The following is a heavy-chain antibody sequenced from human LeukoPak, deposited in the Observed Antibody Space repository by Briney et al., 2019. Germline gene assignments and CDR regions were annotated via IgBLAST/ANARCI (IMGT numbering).Heavy chain of an antibody. V-gene: IGHV1-46*01. CDR3: ARESGYGSGGNWFDP. D-gene: IGHD3-10*01. CDR2: INPSGGST. J-gene: IGHJ5*02. CDR1: GYTFTSYY. Sequence: ASVKVSCKVSGYTFTSYYMHWVRQAPGQGLEWMGIINPSGGSTSYAQKFQGRVTMTRDTSTSTVYMELSSLRSEDTAVYYCARESGYGSGGNWFDPWGQGTLVTVSS.